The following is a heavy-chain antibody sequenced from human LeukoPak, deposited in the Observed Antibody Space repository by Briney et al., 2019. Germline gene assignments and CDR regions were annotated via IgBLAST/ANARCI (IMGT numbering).Heavy chain of an antibody. D-gene: IGHD6-6*01. CDR2: MNPNSGNT. V-gene: IGHV1-8*03. CDR3: ARGASRSFDY. J-gene: IGHJ4*02. CDR1: GYTFTTYD. Sequence: ASVKVSCKASGYTFTTYDINWVRQAAGQGLEWMGWMNPNSGNTGYAQKFQGRFTFTRDTSISTAYMEVSSLRSEDTAVYYCARGASRSFDYWGQGTLVAVSS.